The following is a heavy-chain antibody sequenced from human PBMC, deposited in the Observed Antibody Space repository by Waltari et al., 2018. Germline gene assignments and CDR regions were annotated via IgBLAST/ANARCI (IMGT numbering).Heavy chain of an antibody. CDR2: IHKDGSEK. CDR1: GFTFTYYW. D-gene: IGHD7-27*01. J-gene: IGHJ4*02. V-gene: IGHV3-7*01. CDR3: VRDHWGPDY. Sequence: EVHLVESGGGLVQPGGSLRLSCAASGFTFTYYWMSWVRQAPGKGPEWVANIHKDGSEKNYVDYGKGRSTISRDNAKDSVYLQMNSLRADDTAMYYCVRDHWGPDYWGQGTLVTVSS.